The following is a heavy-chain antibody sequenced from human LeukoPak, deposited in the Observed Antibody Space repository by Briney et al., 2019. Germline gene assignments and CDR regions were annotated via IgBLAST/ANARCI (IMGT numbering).Heavy chain of an antibody. J-gene: IGHJ4*02. Sequence: SETLSLTCTVSGGSISSSSYYWGWIRQPPGKGLEWIGSIYYSGSTYYNPSLKSRVTISVDTSKNQFSLKLSSVTAADTAVYYCARHDHVRVLRYWGQGTLVTVSS. CDR3: ARHDHVRVLRY. CDR2: IYYSGST. CDR1: GGSISSSSYY. V-gene: IGHV4-39*01.